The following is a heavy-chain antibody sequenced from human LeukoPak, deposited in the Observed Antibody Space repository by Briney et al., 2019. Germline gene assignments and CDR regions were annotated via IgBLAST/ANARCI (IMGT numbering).Heavy chain of an antibody. CDR3: ARQRGYGYYHYMDV. CDR1: GGSISSSSYY. Sequence: SETLSLTYTVSGGSISSSSYYWGWIRQPPGKGLEWIGSIYYSGSTYYNPSLKSRVTISVDTSKNQFSLKLSSVTAADTAVYYCARQRGYGYYHYMDVWGKGTTVTISS. D-gene: IGHD5-12*01. CDR2: IYYSGST. J-gene: IGHJ6*03. V-gene: IGHV4-39*01.